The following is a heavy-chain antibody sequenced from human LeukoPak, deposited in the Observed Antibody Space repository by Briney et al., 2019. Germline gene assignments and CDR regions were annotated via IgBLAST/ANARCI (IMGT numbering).Heavy chain of an antibody. CDR2: IIPIFGTA. Sequence: ASVKVSCKASGGTFSSYAISWVRQAPGQGLEWMGRIIPIFGTANYAQKFQGRVTITTDESTSTAYMELSSLRSEDTAVYYCARYYDSSGYYYVGAFDIWGQGTMVTVSS. J-gene: IGHJ3*02. D-gene: IGHD3-22*01. V-gene: IGHV1-69*05. CDR3: ARYYDSSGYYYVGAFDI. CDR1: GGTFSSYA.